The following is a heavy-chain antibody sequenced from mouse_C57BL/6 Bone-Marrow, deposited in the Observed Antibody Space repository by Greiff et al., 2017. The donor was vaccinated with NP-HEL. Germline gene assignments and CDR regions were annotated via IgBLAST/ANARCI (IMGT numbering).Heavy chain of an antibody. J-gene: IGHJ3*01. CDR2: IDPADGET. CDR1: GFNIKDYY. Sequence: VQLQQSGAELVKPGASVKLSCTASGFNIKDYYMHWVKQRTEQGLEWIGRIDPADGETKSAPQFQGKATLTADTSSNTAYLQLSSLTSEDTAVYYCARGGYGKPFAYWGQGTLVTVSA. D-gene: IGHD2-1*01. V-gene: IGHV14-2*01. CDR3: ARGGYGKPFAY.